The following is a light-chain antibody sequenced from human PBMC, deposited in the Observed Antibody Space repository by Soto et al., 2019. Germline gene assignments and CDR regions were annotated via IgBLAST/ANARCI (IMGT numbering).Light chain of an antibody. CDR3: QHNSTLWG. V-gene: IGKV3-15*01. CDR1: QSVRSN. CDR2: GAS. J-gene: IGKJ4*01. Sequence: EIVMTQSPATLSVSPGERVTLSCRASQSVRSNLAWYQQKPGQVPMVLIYGASNSAIGIPDRFSGSGSGTVFTLTISSLESDDFAVYHCQHNSTLWGFGGGTKVDIK.